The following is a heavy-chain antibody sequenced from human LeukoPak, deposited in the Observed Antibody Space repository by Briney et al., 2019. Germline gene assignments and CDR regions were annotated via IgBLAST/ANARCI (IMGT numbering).Heavy chain of an antibody. Sequence: GGSLRLSCAASGFTFSRYRMSWLRQAPGKGLEWVANINQDESERHYADSVEGRFVISRDNDKNSLSLQMNSPRVEDTAVYYCARADSYSWYGSWGQGTLVTVSS. D-gene: IGHD5-12*01. CDR2: INQDESER. CDR3: ARADSYSWYGS. CDR1: GFTFSRYR. V-gene: IGHV3-7*01. J-gene: IGHJ5*02.